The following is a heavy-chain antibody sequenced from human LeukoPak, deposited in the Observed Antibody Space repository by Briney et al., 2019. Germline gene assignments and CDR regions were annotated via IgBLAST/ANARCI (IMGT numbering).Heavy chain of an antibody. V-gene: IGHV4-4*07. CDR2: IYTSGTS. CDR3: ARERNLAAAGYLFDS. J-gene: IGHJ4*02. CDR1: GGSISGYY. D-gene: IGHD6-13*01. Sequence: SETLSLTCTVSGGSISGYYWTWIRQPAGKGLEWIGRIYTSGTSNYNPSLKSRVSLSVDTSKNQFSLYLNSVTAADTAVYFCARERNLAAAGYLFDSWGQGTPVTVSS.